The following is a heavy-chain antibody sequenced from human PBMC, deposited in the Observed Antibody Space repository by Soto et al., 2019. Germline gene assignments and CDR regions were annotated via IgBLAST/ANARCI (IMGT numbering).Heavy chain of an antibody. CDR1: GFPLTSSP. D-gene: IGHD1-26*01. CDR2: KVVGRGNT. V-gene: IGHV1-58*01. J-gene: IGHJ5*02. Sequence: SSVKVSCKASGFPLTSSPVQRVRQARRQRLERLGRKVVGRGNTNYAQKFQESVTITRDMSTSRVYMELSSLISEDTAVYYCAPVLSGSYSGSRNWFDHWGQGTLVTVSS. CDR3: APVLSGSYSGSRNWFDH.